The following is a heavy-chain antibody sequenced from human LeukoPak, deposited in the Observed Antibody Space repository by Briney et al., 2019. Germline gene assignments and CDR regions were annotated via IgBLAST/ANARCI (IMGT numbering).Heavy chain of an antibody. CDR1: GYTFTSYG. Sequence: GASVTVSCKASGYTFTSYGISWVRQAPGQGLEWMGWISAYNGNTNYAQKLQGRVTMTTDTSTSTAYMELRSLRSDDTAVYYCARDGLQDIVVVVAATDDAFDIWGQGTMVTVSS. J-gene: IGHJ3*02. CDR3: ARDGLQDIVVVVAATDDAFDI. V-gene: IGHV1-18*01. D-gene: IGHD2-15*01. CDR2: ISAYNGNT.